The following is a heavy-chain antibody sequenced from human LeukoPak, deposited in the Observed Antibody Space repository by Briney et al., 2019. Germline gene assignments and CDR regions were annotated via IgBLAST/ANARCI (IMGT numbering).Heavy chain of an antibody. J-gene: IGHJ4*02. CDR2: IIPIFGTA. Sequence: ASVKVSCKASGGTFSSYAISWVRQAPGQGLEWMGGIIPIFGTANYAQKFQGRVTITTDESTSTAYMELSSLRSEDTAVYYCARQDYDSSGYYSLNYFDYWGQGTLVTVSS. CDR1: GGTFSSYA. D-gene: IGHD3-22*01. V-gene: IGHV1-69*05. CDR3: ARQDYDSSGYYSLNYFDY.